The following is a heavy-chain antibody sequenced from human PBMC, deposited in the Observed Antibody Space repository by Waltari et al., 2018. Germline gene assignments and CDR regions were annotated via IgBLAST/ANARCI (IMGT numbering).Heavy chain of an antibody. Sequence: EVQLVESGGGLVQPGGSLKLSCAASGFTFSGSAMHWVRQASGKGREGVGRIRSKANSDATAYAASVKGRFTISRDDSKNTAYLQMNSLKTEDTAVYYCTSLTAGAVWGQGTLVTVSS. D-gene: IGHD5-18*01. V-gene: IGHV3-73*01. CDR2: IRSKANSDAT. CDR3: TSLTAGAV. CDR1: GFTFSGSA. J-gene: IGHJ4*02.